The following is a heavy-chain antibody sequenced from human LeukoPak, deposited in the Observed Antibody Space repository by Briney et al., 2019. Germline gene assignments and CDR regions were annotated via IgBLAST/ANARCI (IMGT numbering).Heavy chain of an antibody. D-gene: IGHD3-22*01. CDR2: TSGYNGNT. J-gene: IGHJ6*02. Sequence: GASVTVSCTASGYTFTSYGISWVRQAPGQGLEWMGWTSGYNGNTKYVQKFQGRVTMTTDTSTSTAYMELRSLRSDDTAVYYCARVDTDSSAYYYYYGMDVWGQGTTVTVSS. CDR3: ARVDTDSSAYYYYYGMDV. CDR1: GYTFTSYG. V-gene: IGHV1-18*01.